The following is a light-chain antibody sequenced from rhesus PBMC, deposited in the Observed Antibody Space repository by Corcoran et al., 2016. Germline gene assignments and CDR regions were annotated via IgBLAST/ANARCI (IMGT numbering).Light chain of an antibody. CDR1: QSVSSS. Sequence: EIVMTQSPATLSLSPGERATLSCRAGQSVSSSLAWYQQKPGQAPRLLSYGATSRATGIPDRFSGSGAGTEFTHTISSLEPGDFAVYYCPQYSNWPHNFGQGTRVEIK. CDR3: PQYSNWPHN. J-gene: IGKJ2*01. V-gene: IGKV3-42*02. CDR2: GAT.